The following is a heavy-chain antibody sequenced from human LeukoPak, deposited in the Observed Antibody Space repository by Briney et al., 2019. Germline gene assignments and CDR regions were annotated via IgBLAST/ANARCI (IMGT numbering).Heavy chain of an antibody. V-gene: IGHV3-48*01. CDR2: ISSSSSTI. CDR1: GFTFSSYS. Sequence: GGSLRLSCAASGFTFSSYSMNWVRQAPGKGLEWVSYISSSSSTIYYADSVKGRFTISRDNAKNSLYLQMNSLRAEDTAVYYCARDRPGRYCSTTSCYNASPFDPWGQGTLVTVSS. D-gene: IGHD2-2*02. J-gene: IGHJ5*02. CDR3: ARDRPGRYCSTTSCYNASPFDP.